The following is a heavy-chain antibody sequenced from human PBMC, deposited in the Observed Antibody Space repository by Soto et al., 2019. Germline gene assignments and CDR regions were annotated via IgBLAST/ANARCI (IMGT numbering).Heavy chain of an antibody. CDR1: GFTFSSYS. CDR3: ERPPHGAFWSGYSRDGFDY. CDR2: ISSSSSYI. D-gene: IGHD3-3*01. J-gene: IGHJ4*02. V-gene: IGHV3-21*01. Sequence: EVQLVESGGGLVKPGGSLRLSCAASGFTFSSYSMNWDRQAPGKGLEWVSSISSSSSYIYYADSVKGRFTISRDNAKNSLYLQMNSLGAEDTAVYYCERPPHGAFWSGYSRDGFDYWGQGTLVTVSS.